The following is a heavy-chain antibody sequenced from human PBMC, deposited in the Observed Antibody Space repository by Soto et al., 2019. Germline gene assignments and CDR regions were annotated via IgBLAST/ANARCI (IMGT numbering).Heavy chain of an antibody. J-gene: IGHJ5*02. CDR2: IDPSDSYT. CDR1: GYSFTSYW. Sequence: EVQLVQSGAEVKKPGESLRISCKGSGYSFTSYWISWVRQMPGKGLEWMGRIDPSDSYTNYSPSFQGHVTISADKSISTAYLQWSSLKASDTAMYYCARLYRYSSGWEGSSRNWFDPWGQGTLVTVSS. V-gene: IGHV5-10-1*03. D-gene: IGHD6-19*01. CDR3: ARLYRYSSGWEGSSRNWFDP.